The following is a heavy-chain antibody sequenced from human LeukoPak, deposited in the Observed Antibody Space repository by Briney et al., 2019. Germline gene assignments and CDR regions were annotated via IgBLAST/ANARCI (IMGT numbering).Heavy chain of an antibody. V-gene: IGHV3-64D*09. Sequence: GGSLRLSCSASGFTFRKYSMHWVRQGPGKGLEYVSAISSNGHTYYADSVKGRFTISRDNSKSTLYLQMSSLRPEDTAVYYCVKDNREEYWFDPWGQGTLVTVSS. CDR2: ISSNGHT. J-gene: IGHJ5*02. CDR3: VKDNREEYWFDP. CDR1: GFTFRKYS. D-gene: IGHD2/OR15-2a*01.